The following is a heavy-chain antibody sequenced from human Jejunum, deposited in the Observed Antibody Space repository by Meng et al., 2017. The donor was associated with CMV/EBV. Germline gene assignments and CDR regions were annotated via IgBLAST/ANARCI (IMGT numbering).Heavy chain of an antibody. CDR3: ARGNEDFWSNYQGTFDS. J-gene: IGHJ4*02. CDR2: IYYTGTA. V-gene: IGHV4-39*07. D-gene: IGHD3-3*01. CDR1: SFSSHE. Sequence: SFSSHEMNWIRQPPEKGLEWIGSIYYTGTASYNPSLESRVTISADTSRNQISLRLKSVTAADTAVFYCARGNEDFWSNYQGTFDSWGPGTLVTVSS.